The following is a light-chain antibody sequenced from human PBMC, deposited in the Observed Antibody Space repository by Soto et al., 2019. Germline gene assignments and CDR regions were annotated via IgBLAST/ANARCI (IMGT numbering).Light chain of an antibody. V-gene: IGKV3-11*01. CDR2: GAS. CDR1: QSVRIN. J-gene: IGKJ1*01. Sequence: EIVMTQSPATLAVSPGERATLSFSASQSVRINVAWYQQKNGQAPRFLIYGASSRATGIPARFSGSGSGTDFTLTISSLEPEDFAVYYCQQRSNWPRTFGQGTKVDI. CDR3: QQRSNWPRT.